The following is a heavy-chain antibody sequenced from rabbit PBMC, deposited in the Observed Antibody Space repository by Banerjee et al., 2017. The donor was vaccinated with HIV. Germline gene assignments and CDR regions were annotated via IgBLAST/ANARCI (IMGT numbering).Heavy chain of an antibody. Sequence: QEQLEESGGDLVKPGGTLTLTCKASGIDFSSYYYMCWVRQAPGKGLEWIGCIDTGSGSADYATWAKGRFTIYKTSSTTVTLQMTSLTAADTATYFCAREGDWGAYAYAIHLWGQGTLVTVS. CDR3: AREGDWGAYAYAIHL. D-gene: IGHD6-1*01. CDR2: IDTGSGSA. CDR1: GIDFSSYYY. J-gene: IGHJ3*01. V-gene: IGHV1S45*01.